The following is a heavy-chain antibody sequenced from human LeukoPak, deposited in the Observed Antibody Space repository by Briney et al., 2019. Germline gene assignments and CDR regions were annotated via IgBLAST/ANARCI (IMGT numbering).Heavy chain of an antibody. V-gene: IGHV3-48*01. Sequence: PGGSLRLSCAVSGLTFSSSWMDWVRQAPGKGLEWVSYISSSSSTIYYADSVKGRFTISRDNAKNSLYLQMNSLRAEDTAVYYCIAAAGTNFGYWGQGTLVTVSS. CDR2: ISSSSSTI. CDR1: GLTFSSSW. D-gene: IGHD6-13*01. J-gene: IGHJ4*02. CDR3: IAAAGTNFGY.